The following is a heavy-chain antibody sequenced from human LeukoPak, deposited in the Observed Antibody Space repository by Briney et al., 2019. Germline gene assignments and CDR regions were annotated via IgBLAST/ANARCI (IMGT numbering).Heavy chain of an antibody. V-gene: IGHV4-4*07. CDR2: FYARGNT. D-gene: IGHD1-20*01. CDR3: ARELITKADAFDI. Sequence: SETLSLTCNVSGGSISNYYWSWIRQPAGKGLEWIGRFYARGNTNYNPTLKSRVTMSVDTSKNQLSLKLTSVTAADTAVYYCARELITKADAFDIWGQGTMVTVSS. J-gene: IGHJ3*02. CDR1: GGSISNYY.